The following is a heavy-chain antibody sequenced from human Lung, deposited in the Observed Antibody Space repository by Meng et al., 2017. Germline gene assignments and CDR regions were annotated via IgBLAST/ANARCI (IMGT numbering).Heavy chain of an antibody. CDR3: ARDEDISAAGKLFGDY. D-gene: IGHD6-13*01. CDR1: GYNFPDYW. CDR2: IDPKSGDT. Sequence: LVPPGAEVKEPGASVKVSCKPSGYNFPDYWLHWVRRAPGQGLEWMGRIDPKSGDTHYAQRFQGRVTMTGDTSISTAYMELSGLRSDDTVMYYCARDEDISAAGKLFGDYWGQGTLVTVSS. V-gene: IGHV1-2*05. J-gene: IGHJ4*02.